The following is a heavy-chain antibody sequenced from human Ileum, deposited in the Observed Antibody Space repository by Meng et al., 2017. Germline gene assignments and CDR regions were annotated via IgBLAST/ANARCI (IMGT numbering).Heavy chain of an antibody. D-gene: IGHD6-19*01. CDR2: MYHSRTS. Sequence: VLQQSSRALLEPPSDTLPPSCSVCVAVSSSGNWWSWVRQSPGKGLEWIGEMYHSRTSNYNPALKMQVTICLNTSKTQLSLKLPSVTAADAAAYYCARHIGVPGTRGFDYWGQGTLVTVSS. V-gene: IGHV4/OR15-8*01. J-gene: IGHJ4*02. CDR1: VAVSSSGNW. CDR3: ARHIGVPGTRGFDY.